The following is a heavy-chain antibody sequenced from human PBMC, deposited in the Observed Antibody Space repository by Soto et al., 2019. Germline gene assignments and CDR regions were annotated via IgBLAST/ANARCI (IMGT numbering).Heavy chain of an antibody. CDR3: ARDKAPGTSNWFDP. CDR1: GGSISSYY. V-gene: IGHV4-59*01. J-gene: IGHJ5*02. CDR2: IYYSGST. Sequence: SETLSLTCTVSGGSISSYYWSWIRQPPGKGLEWIGYIYYSGSTNYNPSLKSRVTISVDTSKNQFSLKLSSVTAADTAVYYCARDKAPGTSNWFDPWGQGTLVTVYS.